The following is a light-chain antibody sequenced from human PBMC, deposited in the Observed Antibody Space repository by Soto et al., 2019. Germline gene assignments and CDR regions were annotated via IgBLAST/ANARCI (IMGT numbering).Light chain of an antibody. CDR1: QTISSW. CDR2: KAS. V-gene: IGKV1-5*03. CDR3: QQYHSFSYT. Sequence: DIQMTQSPSAVSGTIRDRVTITCRASQTISSWLAWYQQKPGKAPKLLIYKASTLKSGVPSRFSGSGSGTEFTLTISSLQPDDFATYYCQQYHSFSYTLGQGARLEIK. J-gene: IGKJ5*01.